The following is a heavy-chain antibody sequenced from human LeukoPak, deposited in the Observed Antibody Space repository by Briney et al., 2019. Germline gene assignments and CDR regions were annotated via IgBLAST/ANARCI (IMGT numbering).Heavy chain of an antibody. V-gene: IGHV1-3*03. CDR3: ARVAGTLFDY. CDR1: GDTFTSYA. J-gene: IGHJ4*02. D-gene: IGHD6-19*01. Sequence: ASVKVSCKASGDTFTSYAMHWVRQAPGQRLEWVGWIKAVSGDTKYSQELQGRVTITSDTSSTTVYMELSSLRYEDMAVYYCARVAGTLFDYWGQGTLVTVSS. CDR2: IKAVSGDT.